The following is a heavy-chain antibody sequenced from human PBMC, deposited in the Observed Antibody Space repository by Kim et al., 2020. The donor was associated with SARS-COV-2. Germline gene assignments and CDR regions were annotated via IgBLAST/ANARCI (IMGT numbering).Heavy chain of an antibody. CDR1: GFTFSSST. CDR2: IRSKANSYAT. Sequence: GGSLRLSCAAFGFTFSSSTLHWVRQASGKGLEWVGRIRSKANSYATAYAASVKGRFTISRDDSKNTAYLQMNSLKTEDTAVYYCTRVNPIAGGWYDAFD. V-gene: IGHV3-73*01. D-gene: IGHD6-19*01. J-gene: IGHJ3*02. CDR3: TRVNPIAGGWYDAFD.